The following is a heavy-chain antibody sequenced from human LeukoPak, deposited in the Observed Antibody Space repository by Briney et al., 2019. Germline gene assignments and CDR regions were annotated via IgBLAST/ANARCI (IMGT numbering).Heavy chain of an antibody. D-gene: IGHD1-7*01. CDR2: IKPDGSEK. V-gene: IGHV3-7*04. J-gene: IGHJ4*02. CDR3: ARVVGTDEGADY. CDR1: GLTFRNYW. Sequence: GGSLRLSCAASGLTFRNYWMNWVRQAPGKGLEWVANIKPDGSEKRYVDSVKGRFTISRDNAKNSLYLQMNSLRAEDTAVYYCARVVGTDEGADYWGQGTLVTVSS.